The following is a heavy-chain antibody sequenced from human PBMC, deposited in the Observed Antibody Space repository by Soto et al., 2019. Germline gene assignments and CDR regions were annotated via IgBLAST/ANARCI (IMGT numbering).Heavy chain of an antibody. CDR3: AKDESRYCTDSSCYPTNY. V-gene: IGHV3-30*18. J-gene: IGHJ4*02. Sequence: GGSLRLSCAASGFIFSTYDMHWVRQAPGKGLEWVALISFDGRQKYYAESLKGRFTISRDNSKDMLYLEVNSLRAEDTAVYYCAKDESRYCTDSSCYPTNYWGQGTQVTVSS. CDR1: GFIFSTYD. CDR2: ISFDGRQK. D-gene: IGHD2-15*01.